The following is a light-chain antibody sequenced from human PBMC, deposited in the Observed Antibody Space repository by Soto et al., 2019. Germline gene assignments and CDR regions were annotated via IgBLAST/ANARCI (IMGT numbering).Light chain of an antibody. V-gene: IGLV1-40*01. CDR3: QSYDSSLSADV. CDR1: SSNIGAAYD. CDR2: GNN. Sequence: QSVLTQPPSVSGAPRQRVTISCTGSSSNIGAAYDVHWYQQVPGTAPRLLIYGNNNRPSGVPDRFSGSKSDTSASLAITGLQAEDEADYYCQSYDSSLSADVFGTGTKLTVL. J-gene: IGLJ1*01.